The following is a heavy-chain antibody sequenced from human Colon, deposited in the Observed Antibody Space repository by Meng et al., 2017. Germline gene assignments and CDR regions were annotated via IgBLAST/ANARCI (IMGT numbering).Heavy chain of an antibody. J-gene: IGHJ4*01. CDR2: INQDGTGT. CDR3: ARNMGWQQFDS. Sequence: GESLKISCAPSGFTFTNYWMDWVRQAPGSGLEWLANINQDGTGTNYVDSVKGRFTISRDNAKNLLFLQVNSLRVEDMAMYYCARNMGWQQFDSWGQGTLVTVSS. D-gene: IGHD2-15*01. CDR1: GFTFTNYW. V-gene: IGHV3-7*01.